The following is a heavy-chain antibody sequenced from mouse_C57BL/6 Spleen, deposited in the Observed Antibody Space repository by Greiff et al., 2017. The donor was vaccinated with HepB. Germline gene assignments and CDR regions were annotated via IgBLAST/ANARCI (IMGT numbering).Heavy chain of an antibody. Sequence: EVQGVESGAELVRPGSSVKMSCKTSGYTFTSYGINWVKQRPGQGLEWIGYIYIGNGYTEYNEKFKGKATLTSDTSSSTAYMQLSSLTSEDSAIYFCARSIYYDYDSYYFDYWGQGTTLTVSS. V-gene: IGHV1-58*01. CDR1: GYTFTSYG. D-gene: IGHD2-4*01. J-gene: IGHJ2*01. CDR3: ARSIYYDYDSYYFDY. CDR2: IYIGNGYT.